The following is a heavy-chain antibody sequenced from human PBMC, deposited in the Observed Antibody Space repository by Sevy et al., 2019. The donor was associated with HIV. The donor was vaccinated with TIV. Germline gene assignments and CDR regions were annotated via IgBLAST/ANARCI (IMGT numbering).Heavy chain of an antibody. CDR1: GGSISSYY. J-gene: IGHJ4*02. CDR3: ARRVRDHYFDY. V-gene: IGHV4-59*01. CDR2: IYYSGTT. Sequence: SETLSLTCTVSGGSISSYYWSWIRQPPGKGLEWIGYIYYSGTTNYNPSLKSRVTISADTSKNKFSLKLSSVTAEDTAVYYCARRVRDHYFDYWGQGTLVTVSS.